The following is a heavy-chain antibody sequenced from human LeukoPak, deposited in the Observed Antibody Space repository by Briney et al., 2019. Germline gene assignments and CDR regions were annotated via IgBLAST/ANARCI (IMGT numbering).Heavy chain of an antibody. V-gene: IGHV3-30*18. J-gene: IGHJ4*02. CDR2: ISYDGSNK. CDR1: RFTFSNYN. Sequence: PGGSLRLSCAASRFTFSNYNMNWVRQAPGKGLEWVAVISYDGSNKYYADSVKGRFTISRDNSKNTLYLQMNSLRAKDTAVYYCAKDYCGGDCYPDYWGQGTLVTVSS. D-gene: IGHD2-21*02. CDR3: AKDYCGGDCYPDY.